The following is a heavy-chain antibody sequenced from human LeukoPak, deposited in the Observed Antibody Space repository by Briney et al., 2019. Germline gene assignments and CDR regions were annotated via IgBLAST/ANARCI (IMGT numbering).Heavy chain of an antibody. CDR1: GYTFTSYA. V-gene: IGHV1-3*01. D-gene: IGHD4-17*01. J-gene: IGHJ3*02. CDR3: ARDGPQAHTAAFDI. CDR2: INAGNGNT. Sequence: GASVKVSCKASGYTFTSYAMHWVRQAPGQRLEWMGWINAGNGNTKYSQKFQGRVTITRDTSASTAYMELSSLRSEDTAVYYCARDGPQAHTAAFDIWGQGTMVTVSS.